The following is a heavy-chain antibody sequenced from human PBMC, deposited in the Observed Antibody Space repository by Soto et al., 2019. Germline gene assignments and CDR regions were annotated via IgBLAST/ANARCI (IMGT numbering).Heavy chain of an antibody. CDR3: ARDFKDCSSTSCYVGDAFDI. CDR1: GFTFSSYG. V-gene: IGHV3-33*01. CDR2: IWYDGSNK. D-gene: IGHD2-2*01. J-gene: IGHJ3*02. Sequence: GGSLRLSCAASGFTFSSYGMHWVRQAPGKGLEWVAVIWYDGSNKYYADSVKGRFTISRDNAKNSLYLQMNTLSAEDTAVYYCARDFKDCSSTSCYVGDAFDIWGQGTMVTVS.